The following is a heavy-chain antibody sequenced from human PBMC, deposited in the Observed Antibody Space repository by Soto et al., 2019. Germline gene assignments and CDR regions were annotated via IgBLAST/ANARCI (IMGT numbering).Heavy chain of an antibody. V-gene: IGHV1-69*13. D-gene: IGHD3-9*01. CDR3: ARVQTSGGYDILTFYYGFDY. J-gene: IGHJ4*02. CDR1: GGTFSSYA. Sequence: VASVKVSCKASGGTFSSYAISWERQAPGQGLEWMGGIIPIFGTANYAQKFQGRVTITADESTSTAYMELSSLRSEDTAVYYCARVQTSGGYDILTFYYGFDYWGQGTLVTVSS. CDR2: IIPIFGTA.